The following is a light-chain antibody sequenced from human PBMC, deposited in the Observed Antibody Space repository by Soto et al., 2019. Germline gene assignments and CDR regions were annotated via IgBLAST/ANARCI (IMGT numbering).Light chain of an antibody. CDR3: SSYTSSSPYV. Sequence: ALTQPASVSGSPGQSITISCTGTSSDVGGYNYVSWYQQHPGKAPKLMIYDVSNRPSGVSNRFSGSKSGNTASLTISGLQAEDEADYYCSSYTSSSPYVLGTGTKVTVL. V-gene: IGLV2-14*01. CDR1: SSDVGGYNY. J-gene: IGLJ1*01. CDR2: DVS.